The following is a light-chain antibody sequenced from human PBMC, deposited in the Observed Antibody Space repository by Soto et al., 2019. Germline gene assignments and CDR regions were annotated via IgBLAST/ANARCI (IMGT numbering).Light chain of an antibody. CDR1: QTVNSKF. J-gene: IGKJ2*01. V-gene: IGKV3-15*01. CDR3: QQYNNWPYT. CDR2: GAS. Sequence: VLTQSPGSLSLSPGERATLSCRASQTVNSKFLNWYQHKPGQAPRLLIYGASTRATGIPARFSGSGSGTEFTLTISSLQSEDFAVYYCQQYNNWPYTFGQGTKLEIK.